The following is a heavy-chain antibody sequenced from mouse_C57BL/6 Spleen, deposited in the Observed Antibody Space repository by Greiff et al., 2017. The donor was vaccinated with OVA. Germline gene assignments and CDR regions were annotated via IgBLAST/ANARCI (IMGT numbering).Heavy chain of an antibody. V-gene: IGHV1-15*01. Sequence: VQLQQSGAELVRPGASVTLSCTASGYTFTDYEMHWVKQTPVHGLEWIGAIDPETGGTAYNQKFKGKAILTADKSSSTAYMELRSLTSEDSAVYYCTRGITTVVLDYWGQGTSVTVSS. CDR2: IDPETGGT. J-gene: IGHJ4*01. CDR3: TRGITTVVLDY. CDR1: GYTFTDYE. D-gene: IGHD1-1*01.